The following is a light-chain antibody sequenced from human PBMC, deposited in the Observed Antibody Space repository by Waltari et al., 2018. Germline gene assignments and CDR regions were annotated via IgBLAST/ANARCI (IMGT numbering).Light chain of an antibody. V-gene: IGKV1-5*03. CDR1: QSISTW. J-gene: IGKJ1*01. CDR3: QQYESYSWT. Sequence: DIQMTQSPSTVSASVGDRVTITCRASQSISTWLAWYQQKPGKDPKLLIYQASTLQTGVPSRFSGSGSDTEFTLTISGLQPGDFATYYCQQYESYSWTFGQGTKVEV. CDR2: QAS.